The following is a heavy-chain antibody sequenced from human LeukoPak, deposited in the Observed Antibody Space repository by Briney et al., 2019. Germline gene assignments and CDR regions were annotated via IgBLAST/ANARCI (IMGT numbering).Heavy chain of an antibody. CDR2: INHSGGT. D-gene: IGHD6-19*01. CDR1: GGSFSSFY. Sequence: PSETLSLTCAVYGGSFSSFYWGWIRQPPGKGPEWIGEINHSGGTNYNPSLKSRVTISVDTPNNQFSLRLSSVTAADTAVYYCATERRYSSGRWDYYFDYWGQGTLVTVSS. CDR3: ATERRYSSGRWDYYFDY. J-gene: IGHJ4*02. V-gene: IGHV4-34*01.